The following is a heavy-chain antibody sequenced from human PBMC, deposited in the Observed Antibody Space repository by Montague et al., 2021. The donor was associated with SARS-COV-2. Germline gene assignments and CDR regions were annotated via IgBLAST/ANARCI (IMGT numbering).Heavy chain of an antibody. CDR2: IYYSGRT. D-gene: IGHD3-10*01. V-gene: IGHV4-59*12. CDR1: GDSISTSY. J-gene: IGHJ6*02. CDR3: ARDDIVLQGVTKGMDV. Sequence: SETLSLTCTVSGDSISTSYWAWIRQPPGKGLEWIGYIYYSGRTSYNSSLKSRVTISVGTSKNQVSLNLSSVTAADTAVYYCARDDIVLQGVTKGMDVWGQGTTVTVSS.